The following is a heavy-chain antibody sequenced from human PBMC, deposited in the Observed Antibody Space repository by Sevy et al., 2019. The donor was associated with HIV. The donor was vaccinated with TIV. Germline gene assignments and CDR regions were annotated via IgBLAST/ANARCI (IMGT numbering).Heavy chain of an antibody. CDR3: ARGDTAMRRGYFDY. Sequence: ASVKVSCKASGYTFTGYYMHWVRQAPGQGLEWMGWINPNSSGTNYAQKFQGRVTMTRDTSISTAYMELSRLRSDDTAVCYCARGDTAMRRGYFDYWGQGTLVTVSS. CDR1: GYTFTGYY. J-gene: IGHJ4*02. V-gene: IGHV1-2*02. D-gene: IGHD5-18*01. CDR2: INPNSSGT.